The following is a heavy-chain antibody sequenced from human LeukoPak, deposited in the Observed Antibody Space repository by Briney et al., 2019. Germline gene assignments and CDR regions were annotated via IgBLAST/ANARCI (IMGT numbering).Heavy chain of an antibody. CDR3: ARHYPGGARHPFDY. J-gene: IGHJ4*02. V-gene: IGHV4-4*09. CDR2: IYTSGST. D-gene: IGHD3-10*01. CDR1: GASISSYY. Sequence: SETLSLTCTVSGASISSYYWSWIRQPPGKGLEWIGYIYTSGSTNYNPSLKSRVTISGDTSKNQFSLMLASVTAADTAVYYCARHYPGGARHPFDYWGQGTLVTVSS.